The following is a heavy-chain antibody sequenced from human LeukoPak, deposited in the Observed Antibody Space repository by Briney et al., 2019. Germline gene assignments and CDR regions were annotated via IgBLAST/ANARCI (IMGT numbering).Heavy chain of an antibody. Sequence: WVTLSLTCAVYGGSFSGYYWSWIRQPPGKGLEWIGEINHSGSTNYNPSLKSRVTISVDTSKNQFSLKLSSVTAADTAVYYCGVSSSSSKGSFDYWGQGTLVTVSS. CDR3: GVSSSSSKGSFDY. D-gene: IGHD2-2*01. V-gene: IGHV4-34*01. J-gene: IGHJ4*02. CDR1: GGSFSGYY. CDR2: INHSGST.